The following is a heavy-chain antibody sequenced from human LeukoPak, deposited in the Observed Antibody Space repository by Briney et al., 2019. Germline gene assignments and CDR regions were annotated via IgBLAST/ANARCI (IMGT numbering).Heavy chain of an antibody. D-gene: IGHD2-2*01. J-gene: IGHJ3*02. CDR2: IYYSGST. V-gene: IGHV4-30-4*08. CDR3: ARTYCSSTSCATVGAFDI. CDR1: GGSISSSSYY. Sequence: SETLSLTCTVSGGSISSSSYYWGWIRQPPGKGLEWIGYIYYSGSTYYNPSLKSRVTISVDTSKNQFSLKLSSVTAADTAVYYCARTYCSSTSCATVGAFDIWGQGTMVTVSS.